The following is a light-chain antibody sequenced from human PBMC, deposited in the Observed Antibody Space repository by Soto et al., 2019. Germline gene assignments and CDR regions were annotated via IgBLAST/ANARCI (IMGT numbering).Light chain of an antibody. Sequence: EIVMTQSPATLSVSPGERATLSCRASQSVSSNLAWYQQKPGQAPRLLIYGASTRATDIPARFSGSGSGTEFTLTISSLQSEDFAFYYCQQYNDWSPITFGPGTKLDIK. CDR2: GAS. CDR3: QQYNDWSPIT. V-gene: IGKV3-15*01. CDR1: QSVSSN. J-gene: IGKJ3*01.